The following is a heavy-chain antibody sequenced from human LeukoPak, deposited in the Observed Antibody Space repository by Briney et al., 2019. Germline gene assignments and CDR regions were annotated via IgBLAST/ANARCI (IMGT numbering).Heavy chain of an antibody. J-gene: IGHJ1*01. D-gene: IGHD6-13*01. CDR1: GFTFSSYS. CDR2: ISRPGNTV. Sequence: GGSLRLSCEGSGFTFSSYSMNWVRQAPGEGLEWVSYISRPGNTVYYADSVRGRLAISRDNAKNSLYLQMSSLRDEDTAVYYCAREQGRGSTWYPEYFQPWGQGTLVIVSS. V-gene: IGHV3-48*02. CDR3: AREQGRGSTWYPEYFQP.